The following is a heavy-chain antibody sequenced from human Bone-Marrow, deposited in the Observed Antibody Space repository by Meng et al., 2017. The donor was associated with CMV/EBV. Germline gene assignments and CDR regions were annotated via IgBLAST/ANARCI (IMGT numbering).Heavy chain of an antibody. CDR1: GFTFGDYA. J-gene: IGHJ6*02. D-gene: IGHD6-19*01. CDR3: AKEGSGWYYGMGV. Sequence: GESLKISCAASGFTFGDYAMSWVRQAPGKGLEWVAVISGSGGTTSYADSVKGRYTISRDNSKNTLYLQMNSLRAEDTAIYYCAKEGSGWYYGMGVWGQGTAVTVSS. CDR2: ISGSGGTT. V-gene: IGHV3-23*01.